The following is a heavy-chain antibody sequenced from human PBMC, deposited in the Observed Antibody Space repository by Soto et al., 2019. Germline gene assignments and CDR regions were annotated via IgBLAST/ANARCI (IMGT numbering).Heavy chain of an antibody. V-gene: IGHV1-69*01. J-gene: IGHJ5*02. Sequence: QVQLVQSGAEVKKPGSSVKVSCKASGGTFSSYAISWVRQAPGQGLEWMGGIIPIFGTANYAQKFQGRVTITADESTSTAYMELSSLRSEDTAVYYCARDSCSSTSCYMAYTNWFDPWGQGTLVTVSS. CDR1: GGTFSSYA. CDR3: ARDSCSSTSCYMAYTNWFDP. CDR2: IIPIFGTA. D-gene: IGHD2-2*02.